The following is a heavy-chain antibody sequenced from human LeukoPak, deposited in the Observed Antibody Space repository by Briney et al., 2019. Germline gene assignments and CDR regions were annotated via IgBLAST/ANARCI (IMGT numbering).Heavy chain of an antibody. CDR3: ASEVGATGGDDY. CDR1: GFTFDDYT. D-gene: IGHD1-26*01. V-gene: IGHV3-43*01. CDR2: ISWDGGST. Sequence: PGGSLRLSCAASGFTFDDYTMHWVRQAPGKGLEWVSLISWDGGSTYYADSVKGRFTISRDNSKNSLYLQMNSLRTEDTALYYCASEVGATGGDDYWGQGTLVTVSS. J-gene: IGHJ4*02.